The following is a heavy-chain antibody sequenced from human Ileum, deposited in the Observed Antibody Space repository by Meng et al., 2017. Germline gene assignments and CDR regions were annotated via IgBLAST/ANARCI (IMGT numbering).Heavy chain of an antibody. Sequence: LVGSGGGVVQPGRSLRFSCAASGFTFSSDAMHWVRQAPGKGLEWVAVISYDGSNKYYADSVKGRFTISRDNSKNTLYLQMNSLRAEDTAVYYCARDSGYSYATIFDYWGQGTLVTVSS. CDR3: ARDSGYSYATIFDY. CDR1: GFTFSSDA. V-gene: IGHV3-30*04. CDR2: ISYDGSNK. D-gene: IGHD5-18*01. J-gene: IGHJ4*02.